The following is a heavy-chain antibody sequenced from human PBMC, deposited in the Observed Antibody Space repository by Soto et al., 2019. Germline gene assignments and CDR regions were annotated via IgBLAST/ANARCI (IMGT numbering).Heavy chain of an antibody. CDR3: ARDLGS. Sequence: EVQLVESGGGLVQPGGSLRLSCAASGFTFSDHYMDWVRQAPGKGLEWVGRSRNKANSYTTEYAASVRGRFTISRDDSKNSLYLQMNSLKTADTAVYYCARDLGSWGQGALVIVSS. J-gene: IGHJ5*02. V-gene: IGHV3-72*01. CDR1: GFTFSDHY. CDR2: SRNKANSYTT.